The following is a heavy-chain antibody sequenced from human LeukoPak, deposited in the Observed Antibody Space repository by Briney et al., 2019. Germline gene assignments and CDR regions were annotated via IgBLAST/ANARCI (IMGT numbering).Heavy chain of an antibody. CDR3: ARAGGCSTTSCDLDY. J-gene: IGHJ4*02. Sequence: PSETLSLTCAVSGGSISSNWWSWVRQPPGEGLEWIGEIYHSGSTNYNPSLKSRVTTSVDKSKNQFSLKLSSVTAADTAVYYCARAGGCSTTSCDLDYWGQGTVVTVSS. CDR2: IYHSGST. CDR1: GGSISSNW. V-gene: IGHV4-4*02. D-gene: IGHD2-2*01.